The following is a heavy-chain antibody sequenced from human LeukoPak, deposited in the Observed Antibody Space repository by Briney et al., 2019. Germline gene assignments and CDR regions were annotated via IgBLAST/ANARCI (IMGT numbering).Heavy chain of an antibody. CDR3: AKDSSSWYLSYFDY. V-gene: IGHV3-9*01. CDR2: ISWNSGSI. J-gene: IGHJ4*02. CDR1: GFTFDDYA. Sequence: GGSLRLSCAAFGFTFDDYAMHWVRQAPGKGLEWVSGISWNSGSIGYADSVKGRFTISRDNAKNSLYLQMNSLRAEDTALYYCAKDSSSWYLSYFDYWGQGTLVTVSS. D-gene: IGHD6-13*01.